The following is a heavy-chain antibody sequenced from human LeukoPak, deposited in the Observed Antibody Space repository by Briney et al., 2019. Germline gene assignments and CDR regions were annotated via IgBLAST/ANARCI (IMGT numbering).Heavy chain of an antibody. J-gene: IGHJ6*02. CDR2: INTNTGNP. CDR3: ARGGGDDDSSGSL. CDR1: GYTFTGYY. D-gene: IGHD3-22*01. Sequence: ASVKVSCKASGYTFTGYYMHWVRQAPGQGLEWMGWINTNTGNPTYAQGFTGRFVFSLDTSVSTAYLQISSLKAEDTAVYYCARGGGDDDSSGSLWGQGTTVTVSS. V-gene: IGHV7-4-1*02.